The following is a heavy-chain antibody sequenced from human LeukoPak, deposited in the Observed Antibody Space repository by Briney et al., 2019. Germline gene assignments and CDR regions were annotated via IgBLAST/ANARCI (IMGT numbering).Heavy chain of an antibody. D-gene: IGHD3-10*01. CDR3: ARDSSPYYGSGSYYK. J-gene: IGHJ4*02. Sequence: PGGSLRLSCAASGFIFSDYYMTWIRQAPGKGLEWLSYIDSSGDVIYYADSVKGRFTISRDNAKNSLYLQMNSLRAEDTAVYYCARDSSPYYGSGSYYKWGQGTLVTVSS. V-gene: IGHV3-11*04. CDR2: IDSSGDVI. CDR1: GFIFSDYY.